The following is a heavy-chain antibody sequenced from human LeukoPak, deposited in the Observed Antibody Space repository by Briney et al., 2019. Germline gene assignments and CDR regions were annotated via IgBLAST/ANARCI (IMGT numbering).Heavy chain of an antibody. CDR2: FSGCGGSK. J-gene: IGHJ4*02. D-gene: IGHD3-16*01. CDR3: AKGTDRPVGELWDY. CDR1: GFPFSIYA. V-gene: IGHV3-23*01. Sequence: GGSLRLSCTASGFPFSIYAMSWVRQAMGEGLEGVSPFSGCGGSKYYADSVKGRFTISRDKHKNTLYLQMNSLRAEDTAVYYCAKGTDRPVGELWDYWGQGTLVTVSP.